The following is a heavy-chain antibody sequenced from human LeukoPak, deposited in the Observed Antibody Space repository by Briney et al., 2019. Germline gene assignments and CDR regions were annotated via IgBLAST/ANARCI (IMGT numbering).Heavy chain of an antibody. V-gene: IGHV1-8*01. CDR3: ARVVWNDGTDAFDI. J-gene: IGHJ3*02. CDR1: GYTFTSHD. D-gene: IGHD1-1*01. CDR2: MNPHSGST. Sequence: ASVEVSCKASGYTFTSHDINWVRQATGEGLEWMGWMNPHSGSTGYQQKFQGRVIMTRDTSKNTAYMELSSLTSEDTAVYYCARVVWNDGTDAFDIWGQGTMVIASS.